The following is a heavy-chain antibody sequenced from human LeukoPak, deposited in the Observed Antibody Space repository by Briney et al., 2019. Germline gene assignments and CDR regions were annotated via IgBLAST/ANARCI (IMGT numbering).Heavy chain of an antibody. J-gene: IGHJ4*02. CDR1: GGSISSYY. D-gene: IGHD3-9*01. Sequence: PSETLSLTCTVSGGSISSYYWSWIRQPPGKGLEWIGYIYYSGSTSYNPSLKSRVTISVDTSKNHFSLKLSSVTAADTAVYYCARERRGYDILTGYYMAAHFDYWGQGTLVTVSS. V-gene: IGHV4-59*01. CDR3: ARERRGYDILTGYYMAAHFDY. CDR2: IYYSGST.